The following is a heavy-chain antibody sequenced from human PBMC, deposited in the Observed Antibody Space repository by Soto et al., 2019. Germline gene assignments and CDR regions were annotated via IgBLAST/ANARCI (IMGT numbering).Heavy chain of an antibody. Sequence: GGSLRLSCAASGFTFHNAWMSWVRQAPGKGLEWLGRIKSNSDGGTTDYAAPVRDRFTISRDDSRNTLYLQMNSLRTEDTAIYYCAKLRDFVVLPAGILDYWGPGTLVTVSS. CDR1: GFTFHNAW. V-gene: IGHV3-15*01. D-gene: IGHD2-8*01. CDR3: AKLRDFVVLPAGILDY. CDR2: IKSNSDGGTT. J-gene: IGHJ4*02.